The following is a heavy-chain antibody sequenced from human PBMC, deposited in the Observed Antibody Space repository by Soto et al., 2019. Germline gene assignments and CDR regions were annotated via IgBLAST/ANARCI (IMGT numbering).Heavy chain of an antibody. CDR2: IYYSGST. CDR3: ATYGFRPLDDYFGLDA. CDR1: GASFSSGDFY. D-gene: IGHD3-10*01. Sequence: PSETLSLTCTVSGASFSSGDFYWSWIRQPPGKGLEWIGYIYYSGSTHYNPSLKSRVTISVDTSKNQFSLKLSSVTAADTAVYYGATYGFRPLDDYFGLDAWGQGTTVT. V-gene: IGHV4-30-4*08. J-gene: IGHJ6*01.